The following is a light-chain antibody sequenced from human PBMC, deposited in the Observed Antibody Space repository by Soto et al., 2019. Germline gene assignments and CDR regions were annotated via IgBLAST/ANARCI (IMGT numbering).Light chain of an antibody. V-gene: IGLV1-47*01. CDR1: SSNIGSNY. CDR2: RNN. CDR3: NSYTNNKTLV. Sequence: QSVLTQPPSASGTPGQRVTISCSGSSSNIGSNYVYWYQQVPGTAPKLLIYRNNQRPSGVPDRFSGSKSGTSASLAISGLRSEDEADYYCNSYTNNKTLVFGGGTQLTVL. J-gene: IGLJ3*02.